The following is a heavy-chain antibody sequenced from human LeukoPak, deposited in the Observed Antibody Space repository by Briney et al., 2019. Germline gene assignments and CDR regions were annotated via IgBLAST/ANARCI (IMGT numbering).Heavy chain of an antibody. CDR1: GGSISSSSYY. J-gene: IGHJ4*02. CDR2: IYYSGST. D-gene: IGHD3-3*01. V-gene: IGHV4-39*07. Sequence: SETLSLTCTVSGGSISSSSYYWGWIRQPPGKGLEWIGSIYYSGSTYYNPSLKSRVTISVDTSKNQFSLKLSSVTAADTAVYYCARESGDFWSGYYASYYFDYWGQGTLVTVSS. CDR3: ARESGDFWSGYYASYYFDY.